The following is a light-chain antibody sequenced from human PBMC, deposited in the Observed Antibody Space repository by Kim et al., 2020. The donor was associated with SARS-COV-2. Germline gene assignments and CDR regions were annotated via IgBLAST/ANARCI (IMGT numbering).Light chain of an antibody. CDR2: AAS. CDR1: QGIKNY. V-gene: IGKV1-27*01. J-gene: IGKJ1*01. CDR3: QNYNSAPWT. Sequence: ASVGDRVTITCRASQGIKNYLAWYQHVPGKAPQLLIYAASALQSGVPSRFSGSGSGTDFTLTITTLQPEDVATYFCQNYNSAPWTFGQGTKVDIK.